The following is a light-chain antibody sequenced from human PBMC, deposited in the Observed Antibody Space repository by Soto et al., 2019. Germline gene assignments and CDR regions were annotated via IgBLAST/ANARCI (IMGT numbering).Light chain of an antibody. CDR2: EVR. CDR3: CSYAGSSTYV. CDR1: RSDVGSFNL. Sequence: QSALTQPASVSGSRGQSITISCIGTRSDVGSFNLVSWYQQHPGKAPNLMLYEVRKRPSGVSNRFSGSKSGNTASLTISGLQAEDEADYYCCSYAGSSTYVFGTGTKLTVL. J-gene: IGLJ1*01. V-gene: IGLV2-23*02.